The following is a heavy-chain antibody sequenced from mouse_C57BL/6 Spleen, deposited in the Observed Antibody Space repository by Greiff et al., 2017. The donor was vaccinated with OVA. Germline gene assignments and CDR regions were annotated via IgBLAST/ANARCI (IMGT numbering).Heavy chain of an antibody. CDR3: ARLDLYRLAY. CDR2: IDPSDSYT. CDR1: GYTFTSYW. Sequence: QVQLQQPGAELVMPGASVKLSCKASGYTFTSYWMHWVKQRPGQGLEWIGEIDPSDSYTNYNQKFKGKSTLTVDKSSSTAYMQLSSLTSEDSAVYYCARLDLYRLAYWGQGTLVTVSA. V-gene: IGHV1-69*01. D-gene: IGHD2-1*01. J-gene: IGHJ3*01.